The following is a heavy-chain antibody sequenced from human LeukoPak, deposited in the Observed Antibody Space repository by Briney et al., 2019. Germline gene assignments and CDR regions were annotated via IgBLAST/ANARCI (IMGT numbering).Heavy chain of an antibody. J-gene: IGHJ4*02. V-gene: IGHV1-2*02. Sequence: GASVKVSCKASGYTFTGYYMHWVRQAPGRGLEWMGWINPNSGGTNYAQKFQGRVTMTRDTSISTAYMELSRLRSDDTAVYYCARDGYCSSTSCYGVDYFDYWGQGTLVTVSS. CDR3: ARDGYCSSTSCYGVDYFDY. CDR1: GYTFTGYY. CDR2: INPNSGGT. D-gene: IGHD2-2*01.